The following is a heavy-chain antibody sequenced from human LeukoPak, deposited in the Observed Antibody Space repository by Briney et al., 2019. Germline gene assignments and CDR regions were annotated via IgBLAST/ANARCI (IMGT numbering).Heavy chain of an antibody. J-gene: IGHJ4*02. CDR2: INPNSGGT. CDR1: GYTFTGYY. D-gene: IGHD5-12*01. Sequence: GASVKVSCKASGYTFTGYYMHWVRQAPGQGLEWMGWINPNSGGTNYAQKFQGRVTMTRDTSISTAYMELSRLRSDDTAVYYCARADSGYVRPFDYWGQGALVTVSS. CDR3: ARADSGYVRPFDY. V-gene: IGHV1-2*02.